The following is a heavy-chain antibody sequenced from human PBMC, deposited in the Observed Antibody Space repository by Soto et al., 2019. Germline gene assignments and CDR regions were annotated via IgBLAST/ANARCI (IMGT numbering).Heavy chain of an antibody. CDR3: AREQLWSHFDY. CDR2: IYSGGST. V-gene: IGHV3-66*01. CDR1: GFTLSYNY. Sequence: SLRPSSATPGFTLSYNYKGWVRQAPGKGLEWVSVIYSGGSTYYADSVKGRFTISRDNSKNTLYLQMNSLRAEDTAVYYCAREQLWSHFDYWGQGTLVTVSS. D-gene: IGHD5-18*01. J-gene: IGHJ4*02.